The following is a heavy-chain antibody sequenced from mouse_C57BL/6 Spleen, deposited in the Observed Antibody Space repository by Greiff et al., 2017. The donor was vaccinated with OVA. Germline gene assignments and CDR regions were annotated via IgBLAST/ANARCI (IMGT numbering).Heavy chain of an antibody. D-gene: IGHD2-4*01. CDR1: GFTFSDYY. CDR3: ARHGDYDSDWYFDV. J-gene: IGHJ1*03. Sequence: EVQLVESGGGLVQPGGSLKLSCAASGFTFSDYYMYWVRQTPEKRLEWVAYISNGGGSTYYPDTVKGRFTISRDNAKNTLYLQMSRLKSEDTAMYYCARHGDYDSDWYFDVWGTGTTVTVSS. CDR2: ISNGGGST. V-gene: IGHV5-12*01.